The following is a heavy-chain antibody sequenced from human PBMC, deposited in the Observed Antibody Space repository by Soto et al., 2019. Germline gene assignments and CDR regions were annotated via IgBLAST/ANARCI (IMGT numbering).Heavy chain of an antibody. D-gene: IGHD3-22*01. CDR2: IIPIFGTA. CDR1: GGTFSSYA. Sequence: SVKVSCKASGGTFSSYAISWVRQAPGQGLEWMGGIIPIFGTANYAQKFQGRVTITADKSTSTAYMELSSLRSEDTAVYYCATRNGGGHYYHSIPSSLDYWGQGTLVTVSS. CDR3: ATRNGGGHYYHSIPSSLDY. J-gene: IGHJ4*02. V-gene: IGHV1-69*06.